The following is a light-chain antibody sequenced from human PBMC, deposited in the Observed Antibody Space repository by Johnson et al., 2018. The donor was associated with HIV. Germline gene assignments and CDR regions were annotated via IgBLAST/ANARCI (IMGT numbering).Light chain of an antibody. Sequence: HSVLTQPPSVSAAPGQKVTISCSGSSSTIGNYYVSWYQLLPGTPPKLLIFKNNKRPSGIPDRFSGSKSGTSATLGITGLQPGDEADYYCGTWDSSLSVYVFGTGTKVTVL. CDR3: GTWDSSLSVYV. CDR1: SSTIGNYY. CDR2: KNN. V-gene: IGLV1-51*02. J-gene: IGLJ1*01.